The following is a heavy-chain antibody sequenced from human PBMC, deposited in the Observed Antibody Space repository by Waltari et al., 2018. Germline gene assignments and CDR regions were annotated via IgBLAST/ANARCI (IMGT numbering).Heavy chain of an antibody. D-gene: IGHD1-26*01. CDR2: ITVTGDIT. CDR1: RFIFSSYA. CDR3: AKAPASSSSGRNYFDL. J-gene: IGHJ4*02. V-gene: IGHV3-23*04. Sequence: EVQLVESGGGLVQPGRSLRLSCAASRFIFSSYAMSWVRQAPGKGLEWVSSITVTGDITYYADSVKGRFTISRDNSKNTLDLQVSSLRAEDTAVYYCAKAPASSSSGRNYFDLWGQGTLVTVSS.